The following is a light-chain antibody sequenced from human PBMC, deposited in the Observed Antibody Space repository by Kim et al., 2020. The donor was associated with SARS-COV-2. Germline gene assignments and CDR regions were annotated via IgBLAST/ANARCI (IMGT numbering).Light chain of an antibody. CDR1: QSVSRS. Sequence: LAPGQRATLSCRASQSVSRSFAWYQQKPGQAPRLLIYDASKRATGIPARFSGSGSGTDFTLTISSLEPEDFAVYYCQQRSNWPLTFGGGTKVDIK. V-gene: IGKV3-11*01. CDR3: QQRSNWPLT. J-gene: IGKJ4*01. CDR2: DAS.